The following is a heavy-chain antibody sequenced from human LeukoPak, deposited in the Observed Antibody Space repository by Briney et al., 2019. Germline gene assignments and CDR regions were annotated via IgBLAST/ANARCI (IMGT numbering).Heavy chain of an antibody. CDR3: ARTCSSSSCYMVH. CDR1: GYTFANFG. D-gene: IGHD2-2*02. Sequence: ASVEVSCKASGYTFANFGITWVGQAPGQGLEWMGWISVYNGNTNYAQNLQGRVTLTTDTSTSTAYMELRSLRSDDTALYYCARTCSSSSCYMVHWGQGTLVTVSS. J-gene: IGHJ4*02. V-gene: IGHV1-18*01. CDR2: ISVYNGNT.